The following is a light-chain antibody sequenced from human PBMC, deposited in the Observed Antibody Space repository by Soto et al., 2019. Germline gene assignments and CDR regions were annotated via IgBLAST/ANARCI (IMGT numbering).Light chain of an antibody. CDR2: KAS. CDR3: QHYNSYPYT. Sequence: DIQMTQSPSTLSASVGDRVTITCRASQSVSSWLAWYQQKPGKAPKLLIYKASSIESGVPSRFSVIGSGTVFTLTISSLQPDDFATYYCQHYNSYPYTFGQGTKLEFK. V-gene: IGKV1-5*03. J-gene: IGKJ2*01. CDR1: QSVSSW.